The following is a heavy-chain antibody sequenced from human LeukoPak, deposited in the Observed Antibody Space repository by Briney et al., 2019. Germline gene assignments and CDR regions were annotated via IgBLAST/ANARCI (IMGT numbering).Heavy chain of an antibody. CDR1: GDSVSSNSVT. CDR3: ARGTGDSCKD. D-gene: IGHD3-22*01. Sequence: PSQTLSLTCAISGDSVSSNSVTWNWIRQSPSRGLEWLGRTYRSTWYNDYAVSVRGRITVNPDTSKNQFSLHLNSVTPEDTAVYYCARGTGDSCKDWGLGTLVTVSS. V-gene: IGHV6-1*01. CDR2: TYRSTWYN. J-gene: IGHJ4*02.